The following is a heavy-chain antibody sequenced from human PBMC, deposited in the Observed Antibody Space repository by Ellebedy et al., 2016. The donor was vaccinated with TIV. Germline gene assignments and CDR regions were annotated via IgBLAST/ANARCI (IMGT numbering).Heavy chain of an antibody. V-gene: IGHV4-59*12. J-gene: IGHJ4*02. D-gene: IGHD3-16*01. CDR1: GGSISSYY. CDR2: IYYSGST. Sequence: SETLSLXCTVSGGSISSYYWSWIRQPPGKGLEWIGYIYYSGSTYYNPSLKSRVTISVDTSKNQFSLKLSSVTAADTAVYYCVRGESNWGQGTLVTVSS. CDR3: VRGESN.